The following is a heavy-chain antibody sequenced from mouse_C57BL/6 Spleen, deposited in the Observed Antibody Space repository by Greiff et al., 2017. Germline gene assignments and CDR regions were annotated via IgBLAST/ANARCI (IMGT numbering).Heavy chain of an antibody. CDR2: FYPGSGSI. V-gene: IGHV1-62-2*01. CDR1: GYTFTEYT. CDR3: ARHGRDDPCFAY. Sequence: VQLQQSGAELVKPGASVKLSCKASGYTFTEYTIHWVKQRSGKGLEWIGWFYPGSGSIKYNEKFKAKATLTAAKSSSTVYMELSRLTSEDSAVYFCARHGRDDPCFAYWGQGTLVTVSA. D-gene: IGHD2-3*01. J-gene: IGHJ3*01.